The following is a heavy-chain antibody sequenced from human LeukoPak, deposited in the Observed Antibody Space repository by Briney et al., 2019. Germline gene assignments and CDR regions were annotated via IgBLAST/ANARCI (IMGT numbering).Heavy chain of an antibody. D-gene: IGHD3-10*01. CDR3: ARDRGGMVRGVNNWFDP. Sequence: GGSLRLSCAASGFSFSSYWMSWVRQAPGKGLEWVANIKQDGSEKYYVDSVKGRFTISRDNAKNSLYLQMNSLRAEDTAVYYCARDRGGMVRGVNNWFDPWGQGTLVTVSS. CDR2: IKQDGSEK. J-gene: IGHJ5*02. CDR1: GFSFSSYW. V-gene: IGHV3-7*01.